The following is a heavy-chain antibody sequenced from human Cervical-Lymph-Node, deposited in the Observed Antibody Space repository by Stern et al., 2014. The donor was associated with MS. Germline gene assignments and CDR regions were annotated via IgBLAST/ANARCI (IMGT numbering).Heavy chain of an antibody. CDR3: GRYYDSYHGMDV. CDR2: MTANTGIT. CDR1: GYTFTNYD. J-gene: IGHJ6*02. V-gene: IGHV1-8*01. Sequence: QVQLVQSGAEVKKPGASVKVSCKASGYTFTNYDIHWVRQATGKGLEWMGWMTANTGITVYAEKLQGRVTMTRDTSTRTVAMELSSLRFEDPAVYFCGRYYDSYHGMDVWGQGTAVTVSS. D-gene: IGHD3-22*01.